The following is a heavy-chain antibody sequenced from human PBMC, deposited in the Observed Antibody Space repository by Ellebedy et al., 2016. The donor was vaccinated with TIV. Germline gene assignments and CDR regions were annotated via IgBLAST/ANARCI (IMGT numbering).Heavy chain of an antibody. V-gene: IGHV4-30-4*01. Sequence: SETLSLTCTVSGGSISSGDYYWSWIRQPPGKGLEWIGYIYYSGSTYYNPSLKSRVTISVDTSKNQFSLKLSSVTAADTAVYYCARGHRPAYYFDYWGQGTLVTVSS. CDR3: ARGHRPAYYFDY. J-gene: IGHJ4*02. CDR1: GGSISSGDYY. CDR2: IYYSGST.